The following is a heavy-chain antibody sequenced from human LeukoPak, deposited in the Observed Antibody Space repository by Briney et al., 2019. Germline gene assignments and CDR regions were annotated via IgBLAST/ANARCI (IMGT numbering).Heavy chain of an antibody. CDR2: INAGNGNT. Sequence: ASVKVSCKASRYTFSNYDINWVRQATGQGLEWMGWINAGNGNTKYSQKFQGRVTITRDTSASTAYMELSSLRSEDTAVYYCARVIVGVHFDYWGQGTLVTVSS. J-gene: IGHJ4*02. D-gene: IGHD1-26*01. CDR3: ARVIVGVHFDY. CDR1: RYTFSNYD. V-gene: IGHV1-3*01.